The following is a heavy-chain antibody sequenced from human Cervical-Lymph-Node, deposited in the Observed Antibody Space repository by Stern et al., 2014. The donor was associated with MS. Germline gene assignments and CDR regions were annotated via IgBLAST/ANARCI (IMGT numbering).Heavy chain of an antibody. Sequence: EMQLVESGGGLVQPGGSLRLSCAASGFTFSSHWMYWVRQAPGKGLVWVSGISSDATITRYADSVKGRFTISRDNAKNTLFLQMNSLRAEDTAVYFCARDGATGFIIGRPDHWGQGTLVTVSS. CDR2: ISSDATIT. CDR3: ARDGATGFIIGRPDH. CDR1: GFTFSSHW. D-gene: IGHD5-12*01. J-gene: IGHJ4*02. V-gene: IGHV3-74*01.